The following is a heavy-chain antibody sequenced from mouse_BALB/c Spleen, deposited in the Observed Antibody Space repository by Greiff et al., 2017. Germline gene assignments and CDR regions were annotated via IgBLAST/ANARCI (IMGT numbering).Heavy chain of an antibody. V-gene: IGHV1-54*01. CDR3: ARGPSYYGSSYYAMDY. J-gene: IGHJ4*01. Sequence: VQLQQSGAELVRPGTSVKVSCKASGYAFTNYLIEWVKQRPGQGLEWIGVINPGSGGTNYNEKFKGKATLTADKSSSTAYMQLSSLTSDDSAVYFCARGPSYYGSSYYAMDYWGQGTSVTVSS. CDR2: INPGSGGT. CDR1: GYAFTNYL. D-gene: IGHD1-1*01.